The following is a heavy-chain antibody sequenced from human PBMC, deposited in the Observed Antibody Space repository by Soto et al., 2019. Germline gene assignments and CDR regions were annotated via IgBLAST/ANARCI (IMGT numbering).Heavy chain of an antibody. CDR1: GGSFSGYY. V-gene: IGHV4-34*01. J-gene: IGHJ6*02. Sequence: QVQLQQWGAGLLKPSETLSLTCAVYGGSFSGYYWSWIRQPPGKGLEWIGEINHSGSTNYNPSLKSRVSISVDTSKNQFSLKLSSVTAADTAVYYCARGPCCLEWFYVAHYGMDVWGQGTTVTVSS. CDR2: INHSGST. CDR3: ARGPCCLEWFYVAHYGMDV. D-gene: IGHD3-3*01.